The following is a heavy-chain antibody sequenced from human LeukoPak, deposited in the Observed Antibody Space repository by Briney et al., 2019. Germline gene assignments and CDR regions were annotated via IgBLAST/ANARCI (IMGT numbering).Heavy chain of an antibody. V-gene: IGHV4-4*07. Sequence: PSETLSLTCTVSGGSISSYYWSWIRQPAGKGLEWIGRIYTSGSTNYNPSLKSRVTMSVDTSKNQFSLKLSSVTAADTAVYYCASGYYDILTGYYSYDYWGQGTLVTVSS. CDR2: IYTSGST. J-gene: IGHJ4*02. CDR3: ASGYYDILTGYYSYDY. D-gene: IGHD3-9*01. CDR1: GGSISSYY.